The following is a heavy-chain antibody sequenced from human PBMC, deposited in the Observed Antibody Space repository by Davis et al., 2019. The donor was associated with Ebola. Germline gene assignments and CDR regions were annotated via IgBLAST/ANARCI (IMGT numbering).Heavy chain of an antibody. J-gene: IGHJ4*02. CDR1: GFTLSTYW. D-gene: IGHD3-16*01. Sequence: GESLKISCAASGFTLSTYWMSWVRQAPGRGLEWVSTTTNSGGTTYYTDSVKGRFTISRDNSKNTLYLQMNSLRAEDTALYYCAKTYDNAWSYFGSWGQGTLVTVSS. CDR3: AKTYDNAWSYFGS. V-gene: IGHV3-23*01. CDR2: TTNSGGTT.